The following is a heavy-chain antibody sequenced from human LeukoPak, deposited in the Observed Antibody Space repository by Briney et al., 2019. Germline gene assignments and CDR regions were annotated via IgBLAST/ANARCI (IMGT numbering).Heavy chain of an antibody. CDR3: ARGYSRFDY. V-gene: IGHV3-7*01. Sequence: PGGSLRLSCAASGFTFSRYWMSWVRQAPGKGLEWVANIKQDGSEKYYVDSVKGRFTISRDNAKNSLYLQMNSLRAEDTAVYYCARGYSRFDYWGEGSLVTVSS. D-gene: IGHD6-13*01. J-gene: IGHJ4*02. CDR1: GFTFSRYW. CDR2: IKQDGSEK.